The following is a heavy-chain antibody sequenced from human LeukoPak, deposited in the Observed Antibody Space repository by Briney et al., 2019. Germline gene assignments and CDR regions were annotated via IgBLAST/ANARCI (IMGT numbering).Heavy chain of an antibody. CDR2: IDPNSGDT. V-gene: IGHV1-2*02. J-gene: IGHJ5*02. CDR1: GYTFTDYY. Sequence: ASVKVSCKASGYTFTDYYINWVRQAPGQGLEWIGWIDPNSGDTNYAQKFQDRVTMTRDTSISTAYIELNFLRSDDTAVFYCARGDYYGSPKVVAAWGQGTLVTVSS. D-gene: IGHD3-10*01. CDR3: ARGDYYGSPKVVAA.